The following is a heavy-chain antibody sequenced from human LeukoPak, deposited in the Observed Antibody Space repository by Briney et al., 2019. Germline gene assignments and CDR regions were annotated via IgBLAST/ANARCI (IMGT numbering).Heavy chain of an antibody. CDR3: AGLTVTTNY. Sequence: GGSLRLSCAASGFTFRSYWMSWVRLAPGKGPEWVANIKEDGSEKYYVDSAKGRFTISRDNAKNSLYLQMNSLRAEDTAVYYCAGLTVTTNYWGQGTLVTVSS. CDR2: IKEDGSEK. V-gene: IGHV3-7*01. CDR1: GFTFRSYW. D-gene: IGHD4-17*01. J-gene: IGHJ4*02.